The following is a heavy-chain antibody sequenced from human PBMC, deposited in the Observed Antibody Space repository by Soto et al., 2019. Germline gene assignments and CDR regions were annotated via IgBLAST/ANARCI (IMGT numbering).Heavy chain of an antibody. J-gene: IGHJ6*02. D-gene: IGHD3-10*01. CDR3: AREGRRITMVRGVPRPYYYYGMDV. Sequence: EVQLVESGGGLVQPGGSLRLSCAASGFTFSSYEMNWVRQAPGKGLEWVSYISSSGSTIYYADSVKGRFTISRDNAKNSLYMQMNSLRVEDTAVYYCAREGRRITMVRGVPRPYYYYGMDVWGQGTTVTVSS. CDR1: GFTFSSYE. V-gene: IGHV3-48*03. CDR2: ISSSGSTI.